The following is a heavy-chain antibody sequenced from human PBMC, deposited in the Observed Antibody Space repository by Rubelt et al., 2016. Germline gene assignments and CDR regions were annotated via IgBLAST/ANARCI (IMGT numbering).Heavy chain of an antibody. CDR2: IKEDGSEK. Sequence: EVQLVESGGGLVQPGGSLRVSCAASGFTFSSYWMSWVRQAPGKGLEWVANIKEDGSEKYYVDSVKGRFIISRDNAKNSLFLQMNSLRAEDTAVYFCASHPSAAAHFRWGQGTLVTVSS. D-gene: IGHD6-13*01. J-gene: IGHJ4*02. CDR1: GFTFSSYW. V-gene: IGHV3-7*01. CDR3: ASHPSAAAHFR.